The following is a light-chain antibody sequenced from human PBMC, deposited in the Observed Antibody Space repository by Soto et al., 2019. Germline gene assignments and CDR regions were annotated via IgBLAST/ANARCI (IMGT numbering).Light chain of an antibody. Sequence: QSVLTQPASGSGSPGQSITISCTGTSSDVGGYNYVSWYQQHPGKAPKLMIYEVSNRPSGVSNRFSGSQSGNTASLTISGLQAEDEADYYCSSYTSSSTSYDFGTGTKVTVL. CDR3: SSYTSSSTSYD. V-gene: IGLV2-14*01. CDR2: EVS. J-gene: IGLJ1*01. CDR1: SSDVGGYNY.